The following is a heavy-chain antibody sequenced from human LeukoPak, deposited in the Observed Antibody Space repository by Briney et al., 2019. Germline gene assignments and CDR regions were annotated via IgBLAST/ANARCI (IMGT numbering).Heavy chain of an antibody. J-gene: IGHJ3*02. V-gene: IGHV3-30-3*01. Sequence: GGSLRLSCAASGFTFSSYAMHWVRQAPGKGLEWVAVISYDGSNKYYADSVKGRFTISRDNSKNTLYLQMNSLRAEDTAVYYCARVRGPYYWDAFDIWGQGTMVTVSS. D-gene: IGHD3-10*01. CDR2: ISYDGSNK. CDR3: ARVRGPYYWDAFDI. CDR1: GFTFSSYA.